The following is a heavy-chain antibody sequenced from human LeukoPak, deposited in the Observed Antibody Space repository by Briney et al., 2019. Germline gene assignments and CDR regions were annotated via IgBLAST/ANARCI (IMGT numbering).Heavy chain of an antibody. J-gene: IGHJ4*02. CDR1: GFTFRSYW. CDR2: IKQDGSEK. CDR3: ARDLGVFASEETVGDY. D-gene: IGHD6-6*01. Sequence: PGGSLRLSCAASGFTFRSYWMSGVRQAPGKGREWVANIKQDGSEKYYVDSVKDRFTISRDNAKNSLYLQMNSLRAEATAVYYCARDLGVFASEETVGDYWGQGTLVTVSS. V-gene: IGHV3-7*01.